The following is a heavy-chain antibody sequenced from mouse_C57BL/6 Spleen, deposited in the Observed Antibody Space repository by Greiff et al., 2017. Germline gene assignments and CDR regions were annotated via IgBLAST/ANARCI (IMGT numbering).Heavy chain of an antibody. CDR2: IYPGDGDT. Sequence: QVQLQQSGPELVKPGASVKISCKASGYAFSSSWMNWVKQRPGKGLEWIGRIYPGDGDTNYNGKFKGKATLTADKSSSTAYMQLSSLTSEYSAVYFCAREGTGPWLAYWGQGTLVTVSA. CDR1: GYAFSSSW. CDR3: AREGTGPWLAY. J-gene: IGHJ3*01. V-gene: IGHV1-82*01. D-gene: IGHD4-1*01.